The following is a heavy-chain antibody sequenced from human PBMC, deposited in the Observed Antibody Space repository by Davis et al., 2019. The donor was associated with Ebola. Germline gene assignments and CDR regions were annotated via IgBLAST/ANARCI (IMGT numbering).Heavy chain of an antibody. CDR3: ARSLGDIVLVPAALVPDY. V-gene: IGHV3-48*02. Sequence: GESLKISCAASGFTFSSYGMHWVRQAPGKGLEWVSYISTGRTTLKYADSVKGRFTISRDNAKNSLYLQMNSLRDEDTAVYFCARSLGDIVLVPAALVPDYWGQGTLVTVSS. CDR2: ISTGRTTL. D-gene: IGHD2-2*01. J-gene: IGHJ4*02. CDR1: GFTFSSYG.